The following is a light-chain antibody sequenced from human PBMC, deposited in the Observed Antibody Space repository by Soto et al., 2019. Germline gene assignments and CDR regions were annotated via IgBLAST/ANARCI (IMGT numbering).Light chain of an antibody. CDR1: SSDVGGYNY. J-gene: IGLJ3*02. V-gene: IGLV2-14*01. CDR3: RSYSSVTTLWV. CDR2: EVS. Sequence: QSALTQPASVSGSPGQSITISCTGTSSDVGGYNYVSWYQQHPGKAPKLIIYEVSNRPSGVSNRFSGSKSGNTASLTVSGLQAEDEADYYCRSYSSVTTLWVFGGGTKVTVL.